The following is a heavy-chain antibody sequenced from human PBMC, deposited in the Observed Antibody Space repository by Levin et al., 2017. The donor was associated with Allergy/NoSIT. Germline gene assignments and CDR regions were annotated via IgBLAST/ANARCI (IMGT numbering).Heavy chain of an antibody. J-gene: IGHJ4*02. D-gene: IGHD6-19*01. CDR2: INPNSGGT. Sequence: GESLKISCKASGYTFTGYYMHWVRQAPGQGLEWMGWINPNSGGTNYAQKFQGRVTMTRDTSISTAYMELSRLRSDDTAVYYCARGKDSGWYSLYFDYWGQGTLVTVSS. V-gene: IGHV1-2*02. CDR1: GYTFTGYY. CDR3: ARGKDSGWYSLYFDY.